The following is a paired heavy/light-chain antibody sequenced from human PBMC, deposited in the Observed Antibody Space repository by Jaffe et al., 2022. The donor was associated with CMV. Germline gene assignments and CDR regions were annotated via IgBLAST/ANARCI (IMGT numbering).Heavy chain of an antibody. CDR2: IWFDGSNK. Sequence: QVQLVESGGGVVQPGTSLRLSCVASGFIFSHHAMHWVRQAPGKGLEGVAYIWFDGSNKYSADSVKGRFTISRDNSNNTVYLQMNSLRAEDTAVYYCVRDGQRGFDLDYWGQGTLVTVSS. CDR3: VRDGQRGFDLDY. CDR1: GFIFSHHA. V-gene: IGHV3-33*01. J-gene: IGHJ4*02. D-gene: IGHD3-10*01.
Light chain of an antibody. J-gene: IGLJ3*02. CDR2: ENNNHETN. V-gene: IGLV1-51*02. Sequence: QSVLTQPPSVSATPGQKVTISCSGGSSNIGNNFVSWYQHLPGSAPKLLIYENNNHETNNRPSGIPDRFSGSKSGTSATLGITGLQTGDEADYYCGTWDSSLTTMVFGGGTKLTVL. CDR1: SSNIGNNF. CDR3: GTWDSSLTTMV.